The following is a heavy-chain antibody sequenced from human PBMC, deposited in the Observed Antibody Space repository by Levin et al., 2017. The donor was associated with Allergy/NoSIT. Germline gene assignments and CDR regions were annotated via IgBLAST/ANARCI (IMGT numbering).Heavy chain of an antibody. Sequence: GGSLRLSCAVSGFTFSSHPMHWVRQAPGRGLEWVAIISSDGSAKRYAESVKGRSTISRDNSKNTLHLQMKSLRPDDTAVYYCVRDVCTILDVLNFYFDYWCQGTLVTASS. CDR1: GFTFSSHP. V-gene: IGHV3-30*04. D-gene: IGHD3-3*01. CDR2: ISSDGSAK. J-gene: IGHJ4*02. CDR3: VRDVCTILDVLNFYFDY.